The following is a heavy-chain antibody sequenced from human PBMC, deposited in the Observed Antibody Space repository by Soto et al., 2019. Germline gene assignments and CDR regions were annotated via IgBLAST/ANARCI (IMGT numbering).Heavy chain of an antibody. CDR3: ARDQRKVTLVTMVRGGGYGMDV. CDR1: GGTFSSYA. Sequence: QVQLVQSGAEVKKPGSSVKVSCKASGGTFSSYAISWVRQAPGQGLEWMGGIIPIFGTANYAQKFQGRVTITADESTSKAYMELSSLRSEDTAVYYCARDQRKVTLVTMVRGGGYGMDVWGQGTTVTVSS. V-gene: IGHV1-69*01. CDR2: IIPIFGTA. J-gene: IGHJ6*02. D-gene: IGHD3-10*01.